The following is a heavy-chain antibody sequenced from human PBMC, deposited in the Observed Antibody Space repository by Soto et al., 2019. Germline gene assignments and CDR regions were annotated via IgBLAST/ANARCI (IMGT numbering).Heavy chain of an antibody. D-gene: IGHD3-22*01. CDR1: GFTFSSYA. CDR3: AKDSINSHYYDSSGLSPH. J-gene: IGHJ1*01. V-gene: IGHV3-23*01. Sequence: PGGSLRLSCAASGFTFSSYAMSWVRQAPGKGLEWVSAISGSGGSTYYADSVKGRFTISRDNSKNTLYLQMNSLRAEDTAVYYCAKDSINSHYYDSSGLSPHWGQGTLVTVSS. CDR2: ISGSGGST.